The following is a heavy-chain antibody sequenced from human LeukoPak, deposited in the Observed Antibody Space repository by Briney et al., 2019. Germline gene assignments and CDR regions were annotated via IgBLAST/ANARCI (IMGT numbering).Heavy chain of an antibody. D-gene: IGHD6-13*01. CDR3: ARDPFSSTWGKLRFDP. CDR2: IKKDAGGT. J-gene: IGHJ5*02. V-gene: IGHV3-7*01. CDR1: GFTISRSW. Sequence: GGALRLSYAASGFTISRSWMRWGRQAPGKGGEGVANIKKDAGGTYYADSVKGGFTISRDNAKNSLYLQMHSLRAEDTAVYYCARDPFSSTWGKLRFDPWGQGTLVTVSS.